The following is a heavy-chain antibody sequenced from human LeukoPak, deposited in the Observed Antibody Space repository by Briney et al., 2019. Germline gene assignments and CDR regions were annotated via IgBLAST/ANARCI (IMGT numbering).Heavy chain of an antibody. V-gene: IGHV4-59*10. J-gene: IGHJ5*02. CDR2: IYTSGST. Sequence: SETLSLTCAVDGGSFSGYYWSWIRQPAGKGLEGIGSIYTSGSTNYNPSLKSRVTMSVDTSKNQFSLKLSSVTATDTALYYCARGYSSSWYYNWFDPWGQGTLVTVSS. D-gene: IGHD6-13*01. CDR1: GGSFSGYY. CDR3: ARGYSSSWYYNWFDP.